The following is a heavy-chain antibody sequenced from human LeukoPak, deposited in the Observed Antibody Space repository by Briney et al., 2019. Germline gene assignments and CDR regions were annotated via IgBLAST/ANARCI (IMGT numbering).Heavy chain of an antibody. CDR1: GGSINSSDYY. CDR2: IYYTGSA. V-gene: IGHV4-39*01. D-gene: IGHD2-2*01. CDR3: ARKSAARSTSEFDC. Sequence: SETLSLTCTVSGGSINSSDYYWGWLRQPPGKGLEWIGSIYYTGSAYYNPSLKSRVTISVDTSKNQFFLRLRSVTAADTAVYYCARKSAARSTSEFDCWGQGTLVTVSS. J-gene: IGHJ4*02.